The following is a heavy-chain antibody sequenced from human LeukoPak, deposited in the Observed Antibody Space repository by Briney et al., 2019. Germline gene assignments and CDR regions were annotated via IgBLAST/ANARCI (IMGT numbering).Heavy chain of an antibody. Sequence: GGSLRLSCAASGFTFSNYAMSWVRQAPGRGLEWVSAISGSSGLTYYADSVKGRFTISRDNSKNTLFLQMNSLRAEDTAVYYCASGSLWFGELASYYYYGMDVWGQGTTVTVSS. D-gene: IGHD3-10*01. CDR3: ASGSLWFGELASYYYYGMDV. CDR1: GFTFSNYA. J-gene: IGHJ6*02. CDR2: ISGSSGLT. V-gene: IGHV3-23*01.